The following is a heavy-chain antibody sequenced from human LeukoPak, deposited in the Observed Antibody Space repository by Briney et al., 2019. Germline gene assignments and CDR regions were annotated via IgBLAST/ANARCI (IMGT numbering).Heavy chain of an antibody. D-gene: IGHD6-13*01. CDR3: AEGIAAAGSFDY. J-gene: IGHJ4*02. Sequence: GGSLRLSCAASGFTFSSYSMNWVRQAPGKGLEWVSRINSDGSSTSYADSVKGRFTISRDNAKNTLYLQMNSLRAEDTAVYYCAEGIAAAGSFDYWGQGTLVTVSS. V-gene: IGHV3-74*01. CDR1: GFTFSSYS. CDR2: INSDGSST.